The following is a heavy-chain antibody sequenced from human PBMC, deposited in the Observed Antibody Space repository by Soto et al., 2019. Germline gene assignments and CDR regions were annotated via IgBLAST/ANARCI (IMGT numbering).Heavy chain of an antibody. CDR3: ARSKGGTYYYGSGSYHPIGYFDY. D-gene: IGHD3-10*01. Sequence: ASVKVSCKASGGTFSSYAISWVRQAPGQGLEWMGGIIPIFGTANYAQKFQGRVTITADGSTSTAYMELSSLRSEDTAVYYCARSKGGTYYYGSGSYHPIGYFDYWGQGTLVTVSS. V-gene: IGHV1-69*13. CDR2: IIPIFGTA. CDR1: GGTFSSYA. J-gene: IGHJ4*02.